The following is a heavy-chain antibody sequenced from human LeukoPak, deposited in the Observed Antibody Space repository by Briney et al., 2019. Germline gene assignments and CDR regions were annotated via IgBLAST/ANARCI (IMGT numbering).Heavy chain of an antibody. J-gene: IGHJ5*02. CDR3: THNSGLYYDFWSGLPTQVWFDP. CDR2: INPNSGGT. CDR1: GYTFTGYY. V-gene: IGHV1-2*02. Sequence: ASVKVSCKASGYTFTGYYMHWVRQAPGQGLEWMGWINPNSGGTNYAQKFQSRLTITKDTSKNQVVLTMTNMDPVDTATYYCTHNSGLYYDFWSGLPTQVWFDPWGQGTLVTVSS. D-gene: IGHD3-3*01.